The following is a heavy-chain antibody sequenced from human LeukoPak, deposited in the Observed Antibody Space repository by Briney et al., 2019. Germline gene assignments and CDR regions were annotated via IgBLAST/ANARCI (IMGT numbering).Heavy chain of an antibody. CDR3: ARDRLLWGDGYNIGVDY. CDR2: ISNDGSNK. Sequence: GGSLRLSCTASGFTFSSYAMHWVRQTPGKGLEWVAVISNDGSNKYSADSVKGRFTISRDNSKNTLYLQMNSLRTEDTAVYYCARDRLLWGDGYNIGVDYWGQGTLVTVSS. D-gene: IGHD5-24*01. V-gene: IGHV3-30-3*01. CDR1: GFTFSSYA. J-gene: IGHJ4*02.